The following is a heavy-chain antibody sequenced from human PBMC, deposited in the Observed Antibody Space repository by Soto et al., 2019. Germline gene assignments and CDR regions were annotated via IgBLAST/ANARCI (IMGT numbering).Heavy chain of an antibody. CDR1: GFTFSSTA. V-gene: IGHV3-23*01. D-gene: IGHD5-12*01. Sequence: EVQLLGSGGGLVQPGGSLRISCAASGFTFSSTAMSWVRQAPWKGLEWVSYISGSGGVTYYADSVKGRVTISRDNSKNTLSLEMNRRRVDDTAVYYCAREGVYSDYGDAFDIWGQGTMVTVSS. CDR3: AREGVYSDYGDAFDI. J-gene: IGHJ3*02. CDR2: ISGSGGVT.